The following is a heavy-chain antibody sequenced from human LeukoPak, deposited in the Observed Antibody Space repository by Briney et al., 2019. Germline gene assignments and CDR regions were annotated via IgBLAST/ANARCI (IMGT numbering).Heavy chain of an antibody. J-gene: IGHJ4*02. V-gene: IGHV1-18*04. D-gene: IGHD2-2*01. Sequence: VASVKVSCKASGYTFTSYGISWVRQAPGQGLEWMGWISAYNGNTNYVQKLRGRVTMTTDTSTSTAYMELRSLRSDDTAVYYCARSPLGYCSSTSCEDPWFDYWGQGTLVTVSS. CDR1: GYTFTSYG. CDR2: ISAYNGNT. CDR3: ARSPLGYCSSTSCEDPWFDY.